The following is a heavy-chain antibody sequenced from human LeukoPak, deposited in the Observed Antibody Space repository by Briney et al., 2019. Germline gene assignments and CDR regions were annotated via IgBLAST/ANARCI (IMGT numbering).Heavy chain of an antibody. CDR1: GFTFSSYA. V-gene: IGHV3-64*01. CDR2: ISSNGGST. D-gene: IGHD6-19*01. CDR3: ARDYSSGWTYYYYCYMDV. J-gene: IGHJ6*03. Sequence: GGSLRLSCAASGFTFSSYAMHWVRQAPGKGLEYVSAISSNGGSTYYANSVKGRFTISRDNSKNTLYLQMGSLRAEDMAVYYCARDYSSGWTYYYYCYMDVWGKGTTVTVSS.